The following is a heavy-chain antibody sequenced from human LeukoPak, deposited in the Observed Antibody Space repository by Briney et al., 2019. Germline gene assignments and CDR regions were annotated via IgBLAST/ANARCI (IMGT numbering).Heavy chain of an antibody. V-gene: IGHV3-23*01. Sequence: GGSLRLSCAASGFTFSSYAVSWVRQAPGKGLEWVSAISGSGGSTYYADSVKGRFTISRDNSKNTLYLQMNSLRAEDTAVYYCAKDNRQLWSPYYYYGMDVWGQGTTVTVSS. CDR1: GFTFSSYA. CDR3: AKDNRQLWSPYYYYGMDV. CDR2: ISGSGGST. D-gene: IGHD5-18*01. J-gene: IGHJ6*02.